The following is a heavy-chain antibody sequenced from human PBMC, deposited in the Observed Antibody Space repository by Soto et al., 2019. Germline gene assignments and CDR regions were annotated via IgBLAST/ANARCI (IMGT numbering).Heavy chain of an antibody. J-gene: IGHJ4*02. Sequence: PGGSLRLSCATSGFTFNDYAMYWVRQAPGQGLEWVAMISSDGHHQFYVDNLRGRFTVSRDNSKNTLFLQMNSLRPEDTAVYYCSRGTYYPQSSALHADYWGPGTVVTVSS. CDR1: GFTFNDYA. V-gene: IGHV3-30*03. D-gene: IGHD3-22*01. CDR2: ISSDGHHQ. CDR3: SRGTYYPQSSALHADY.